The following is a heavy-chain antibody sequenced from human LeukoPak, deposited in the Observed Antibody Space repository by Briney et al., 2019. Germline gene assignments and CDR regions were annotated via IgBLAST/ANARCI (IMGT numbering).Heavy chain of an antibody. D-gene: IGHD3-3*01. J-gene: IGHJ6*03. CDR1: GFTFNSYG. CDR2: IKQDGSEK. V-gene: IGHV3-7*01. CDR3: ARDTAAGRWDYDFWSGYLYPSYYYMDV. Sequence: GGSLRLSCAASGFTFNSYGIHWVRQAPGKGLEWVANIKQDGSEKYYVDSVKGRFTISRDNAKNSLYLQMNSLRAEDTAVYYCARDTAAGRWDYDFWSGYLYPSYYYMDVWGKGTTVTVSS.